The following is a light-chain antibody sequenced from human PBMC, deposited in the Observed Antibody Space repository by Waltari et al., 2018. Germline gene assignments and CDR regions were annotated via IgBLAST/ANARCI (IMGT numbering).Light chain of an antibody. CDR1: SIRNKY. V-gene: IGLV3-19*01. CDR3: NSRDSTGNHFYV. J-gene: IGLJ1*01. Sequence: SSELTQDPAVSVASGQTARITCHGDSIRNKYASWYQQKPGQAPVVVVYGKNNRPAGIPARFSVSRSGNTASLSITVAQAEAEADSYCNSRDSTGNHFYVFGTGTKVTVL. CDR2: GKN.